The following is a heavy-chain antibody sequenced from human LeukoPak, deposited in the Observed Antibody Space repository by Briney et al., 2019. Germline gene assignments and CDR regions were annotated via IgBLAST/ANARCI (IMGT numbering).Heavy chain of an antibody. J-gene: IGHJ4*02. D-gene: IGHD5-18*01. CDR2: INAGNGNT. CDR3: ARVGYSYGPFDY. CDR1: GYTFTSYA. Sequence: ASVKVSCTASGYTFTSYAMHWMRQAPGQRLEWMGWINAGNGNTKYSQKFQGRVTITRDTSASTAYMELSSLRSEDTAVYYCARVGYSYGPFDYWGQGTLVTVSS. V-gene: IGHV1-3*01.